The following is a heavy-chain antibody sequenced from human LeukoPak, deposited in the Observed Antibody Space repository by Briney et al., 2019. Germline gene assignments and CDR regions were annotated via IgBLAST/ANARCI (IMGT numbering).Heavy chain of an antibody. CDR2: IISGGGGNT. Sequence: GGSLRLSCAASGFTFSDYAMTWVRQAPGKGLEWVATIISGGGGNTFYADSVKGRFTISRDNSKNTLYLQMNSLRAEDTAVYYCAKVYCSSTSCSPYFDYWGQGTLVTVSS. CDR3: AKVYCSSTSCSPYFDY. CDR1: GFTFSDYA. D-gene: IGHD2-2*01. V-gene: IGHV3-23*01. J-gene: IGHJ4*02.